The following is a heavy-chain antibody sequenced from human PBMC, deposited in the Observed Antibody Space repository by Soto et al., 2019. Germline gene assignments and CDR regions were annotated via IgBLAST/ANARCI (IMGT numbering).Heavy chain of an antibody. CDR3: AREPGELESYGSNWFDP. Sequence: SETLSLTCTVSGGSISSGDYYWSWIRQPPGKGLEWIGYIYYSGSTYYNPSLKSRVTISVDTSKNQFSLKLSSVTAADTAVYYCAREPGELESYGSNWFDPWGQGTLVTVSS. J-gene: IGHJ5*02. CDR1: GGSISSGDYY. D-gene: IGHD3-10*01. CDR2: IYYSGST. V-gene: IGHV4-30-4*01.